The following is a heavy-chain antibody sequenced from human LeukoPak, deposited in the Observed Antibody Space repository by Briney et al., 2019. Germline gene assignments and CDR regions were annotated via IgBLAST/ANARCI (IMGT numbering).Heavy chain of an antibody. CDR1: AYTFSDYY. J-gene: IGHJ4*02. V-gene: IGHV1-2*02. CDR3: ARGMVRGNFDY. D-gene: IGHD3-10*01. CDR2: INPNSGAT. Sequence: ASVKVSCKASAYTFSDYYMHWVRQAPGQGLEWMGWINPNSGATDYAEKFQGRVTMTRDTSISTAYMDLSRLRSDDTAVYFCARGMVRGNFDYWGQGTLVIVSS.